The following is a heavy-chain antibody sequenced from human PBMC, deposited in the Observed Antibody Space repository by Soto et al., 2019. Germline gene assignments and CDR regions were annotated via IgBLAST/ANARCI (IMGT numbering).Heavy chain of an antibody. Sequence: GGSLRLSCAASGFTFSDYHMSWIRQAPGKGLEWVSYISGSSSYTNSADSVRGRFTISRDNAKNSLYLQMNSLRAEDTAVYYCARDENYYDSSGYYGPWFDYWGQGTLVTVSS. CDR3: ARDENYYDSSGYYGPWFDY. J-gene: IGHJ4*02. CDR1: GFTFSDYH. CDR2: ISGSSSYT. D-gene: IGHD3-22*01. V-gene: IGHV3-11*06.